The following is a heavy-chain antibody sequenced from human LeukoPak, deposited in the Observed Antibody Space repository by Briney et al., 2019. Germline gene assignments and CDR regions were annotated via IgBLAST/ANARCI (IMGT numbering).Heavy chain of an antibody. Sequence: SETLSLTCTVSGASISSYYWSWIRQPPGKGLEWIGYIDYSGSTNYNPSLKSRVTISVDTSKNQFSLKLSSVTAADTAVYYCARDGSWYGNYYYYYMDVWGKGTTVTVSS. CDR1: GASISSYY. CDR2: IDYSGST. V-gene: IGHV4-59*12. J-gene: IGHJ6*03. D-gene: IGHD6-13*01. CDR3: ARDGSWYGNYYYYYMDV.